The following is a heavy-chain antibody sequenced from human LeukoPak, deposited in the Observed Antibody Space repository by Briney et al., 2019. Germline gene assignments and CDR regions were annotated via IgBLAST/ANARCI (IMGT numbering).Heavy chain of an antibody. CDR1: GFTFSSYA. CDR3: AKLPYYYYDSSGYYIDY. J-gene: IGHJ4*02. Sequence: GGSLRLSCAASGFTFSSYAMSWVRQAPGKGLEWVSAISGSGGSTYYADSVKGRFTISRNNSKNTLYLQMNSLRAEDTAVYYCAKLPYYYYDSSGYYIDYWGQGTLVTVSS. CDR2: ISGSGGST. V-gene: IGHV3-23*01. D-gene: IGHD3-22*01.